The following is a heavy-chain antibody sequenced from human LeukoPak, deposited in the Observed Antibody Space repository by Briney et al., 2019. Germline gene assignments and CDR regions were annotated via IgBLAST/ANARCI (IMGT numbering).Heavy chain of an antibody. CDR2: ISYDGNNK. Sequence: GALRLSCAASGFTFSSYAMHWVRQAPGKGLEWVAVISYDGNNKYYADSVKGRFTISRDNSRSTLYLQMNSLRPEDTAIYYCAREGYYGSGSPPSLYFDYWGQGTLVTVSS. J-gene: IGHJ4*02. D-gene: IGHD3-10*01. V-gene: IGHV3-30*04. CDR1: GFTFSSYA. CDR3: AREGYYGSGSPPSLYFDY.